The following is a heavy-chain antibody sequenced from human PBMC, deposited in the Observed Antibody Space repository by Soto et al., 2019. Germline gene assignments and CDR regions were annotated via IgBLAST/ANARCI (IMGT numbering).Heavy chain of an antibody. CDR3: ARGQRFSDWFDP. J-gene: IGHJ5*02. CDR2: IYSSGNT. V-gene: IGHV4-4*07. D-gene: IGHD3-3*01. CDR1: GGTISGYY. Sequence: SETLSLTCSVSGGTISGYYWTWIRQPAGKGLEWIGRIYSSGNTKYNPSLQSRVTMSLDTSNNQFSLRLTSVTAANTAVYYCARGQRFSDWFDPWGQGTLVTVSS.